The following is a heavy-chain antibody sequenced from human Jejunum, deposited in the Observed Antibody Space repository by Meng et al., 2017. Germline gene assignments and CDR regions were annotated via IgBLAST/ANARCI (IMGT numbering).Heavy chain of an antibody. J-gene: IGHJ4*02. Sequence: QLTKPGPGLVGPSGTLSLTCTAPGGSVSSAAYYWNWIRQPPGKGLEWIGYIYYSGGTTYSPSLNSRVTISIDTAKNQVSLKVSSVTAADTAVYYCAHSSSSSSFGFDYWGQGTLVTVSS. D-gene: IGHD6-6*01. CDR3: AHSSSSSSFGFDY. V-gene: IGHV4-61*08. CDR2: IYYSGGT. CDR1: GGSVSSAAYY.